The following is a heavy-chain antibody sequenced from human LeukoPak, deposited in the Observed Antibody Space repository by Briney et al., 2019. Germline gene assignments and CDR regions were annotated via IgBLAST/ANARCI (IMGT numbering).Heavy chain of an antibody. Sequence: SETLSLTCTVSGYSISSGYYWGWIRQPPGKGLEWIGSIYHSGSTYYNPSLKSRVTISVDTSKNQFSLKLSSVTAADTAVYYCARDSTVVASVDTSGLAPWGQVTLVTV. CDR2: IYHSGST. D-gene: IGHD2-15*01. CDR1: GYSISSGYY. V-gene: IGHV4-38-2*02. J-gene: IGHJ5*02. CDR3: ARDSTVVASVDTSGLAP.